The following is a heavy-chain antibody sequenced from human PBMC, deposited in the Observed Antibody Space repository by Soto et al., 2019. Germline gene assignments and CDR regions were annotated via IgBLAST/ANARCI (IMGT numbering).Heavy chain of an antibody. J-gene: IGHJ5*02. CDR1: GGSISSYY. CDR2: IYCSGST. CDR3: ARSFLAATYWFDP. V-gene: IGHV4-59*01. Sequence: SETLSLTCTVSGGSISSYYWSWIRQPPGKGLEWIGYIYCSGSTNYNPSLKSRVTISVDTSKNQFSLKLSSVTAADTAVYYCARSFLAATYWFDPWGQGTLVTVSS. D-gene: IGHD2-15*01.